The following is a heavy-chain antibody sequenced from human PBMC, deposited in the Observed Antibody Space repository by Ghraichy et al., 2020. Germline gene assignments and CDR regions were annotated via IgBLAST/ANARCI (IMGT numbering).Heavy chain of an antibody. CDR1: GFTFSSYS. CDR2: ISSSSSTI. J-gene: IGHJ3*02. CDR3: ARVRSVAAYDAFDI. D-gene: IGHD6-19*01. Sequence: GGSLRLSCAASGFTFSSYSMNWVRQAPGKGLEWVSYISSSSSTIYYADSVKGRFTISRDNANNSLYLQMNSLRDEDTAVYYCARVRSVAAYDAFDIWGQGTMVTVSS. V-gene: IGHV3-48*02.